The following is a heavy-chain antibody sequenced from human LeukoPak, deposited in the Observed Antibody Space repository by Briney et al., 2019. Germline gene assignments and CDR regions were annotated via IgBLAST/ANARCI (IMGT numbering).Heavy chain of an antibody. CDR1: GFTFSSYW. D-gene: IGHD6-13*01. CDR2: INTDGSST. CDR3: ARDKPLIAAARGELWYYYYMDV. Sequence: GGSLRLSCAASGFTFSSYWMHWVRQAPGKGLVWVSRINTDGSSTSYADSVKGRFTISRDNAKNTLYLQMNSLRAEDTAVYYCARDKPLIAAARGELWYYYYMDVWAKGPRSPSP. J-gene: IGHJ6*03. V-gene: IGHV3-74*01.